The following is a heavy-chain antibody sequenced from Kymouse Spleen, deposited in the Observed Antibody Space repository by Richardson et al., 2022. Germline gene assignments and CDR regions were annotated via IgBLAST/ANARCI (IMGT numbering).Heavy chain of an antibody. J-gene: IGHJ4*02. D-gene: IGHD6-6*01. CDR1: GFTFDDYA. Sequence: EVQLVESGGGLVQPGRSLRLSCAASGFTFDDYAMHWVRQAPGKGLEWVSGISWNSGSIGYADSVKGRFTISRDNAKNSLYLQMNSLRAEDTALYYCAKDNIAARRGVFDYWGQGTLVTVSS. CDR3: AKDNIAARRGVFDY. CDR2: ISWNSGSI. V-gene: IGHV3-9*01.